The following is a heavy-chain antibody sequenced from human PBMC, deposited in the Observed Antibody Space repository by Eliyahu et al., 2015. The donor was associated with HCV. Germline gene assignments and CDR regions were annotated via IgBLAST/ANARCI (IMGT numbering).Heavy chain of an antibody. CDR1: GXSXTXYS. V-gene: IGHV4-59*01. CDR3: ASGGGGIAVAGTGGWFDP. J-gene: IGHJ5*02. CDR2: XHYSGST. Sequence: QVQLQESGPGLVKPSETLSLTCTVSGXSXTXYSWSWXRQPPGKGXEWIGYXHYSGSTNYNPSXKSRVTISVDTSKNQFSLSLTSVTAADTAVYYCASGGGGIAVAGTGGWFDPWGQGTLVTVSS. D-gene: IGHD6-19*01.